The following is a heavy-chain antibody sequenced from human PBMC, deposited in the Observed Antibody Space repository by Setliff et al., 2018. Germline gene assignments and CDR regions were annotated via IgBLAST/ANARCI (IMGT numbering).Heavy chain of an antibody. J-gene: IGHJ4*02. Sequence: LGESLKISCKGSGYTFTNYWIAWVRQMPGKGLEYMGIIYPADSDTTYSPSFQGQVTISADKSISTTYLQWSSLKASDTGMYYCARSTVTQDFDSWGQGTLVTVSS. D-gene: IGHD4-17*01. CDR1: GYTFTNYW. V-gene: IGHV5-51*01. CDR2: IYPADSDT. CDR3: ARSTVTQDFDS.